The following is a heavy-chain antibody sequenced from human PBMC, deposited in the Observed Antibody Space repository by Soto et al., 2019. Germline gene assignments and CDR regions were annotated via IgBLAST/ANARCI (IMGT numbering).Heavy chain of an antibody. CDR3: ARDGERDTGLNFYYYLHGMDA. CDR2: ISPYNGTT. D-gene: IGHD1-1*01. J-gene: IGHJ6*02. Sequence: ASVKVSCKASGYTFTTYGISWVRQAPGQGLEWMGWISPYNGTTKYAEKFQGEMTMTTDTATSTAYMDLRSLRTDDTAVYYCARDGERDTGLNFYYYLHGMDAWGQGTRVTVSS. V-gene: IGHV1-18*04. CDR1: GYTFTTYG.